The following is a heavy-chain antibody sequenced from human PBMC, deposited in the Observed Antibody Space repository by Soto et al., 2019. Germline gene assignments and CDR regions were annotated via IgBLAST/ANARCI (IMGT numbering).Heavy chain of an antibody. V-gene: IGHV3-23*01. D-gene: IGHD3-3*01. J-gene: IGHJ4*02. CDR1: GFTFSSYA. Sequence: PGGSLRLSCAASGFTFSSYAMSWVRQAPGKDLVWVSAISGSGGSTYYADSVKGRFTISRDNSKNTLYLQMNSLRAEDTAVYYCAKDSSVRFLEWLPHCDYWGQGTLVTVSS. CDR3: AKDSSVRFLEWLPHCDY. CDR2: ISGSGGST.